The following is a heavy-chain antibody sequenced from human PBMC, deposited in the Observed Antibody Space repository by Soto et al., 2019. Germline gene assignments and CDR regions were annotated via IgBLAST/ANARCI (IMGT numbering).Heavy chain of an antibody. D-gene: IGHD4-17*01. V-gene: IGHV1-69*13. Sequence: GASVKVSCKASGGTFSSYAISWVRQAPGQGLEWMGGIIPIFGTANYAQKFQGRVTITADESTSTAYMELSSLRSEDTAVYYCASRTTVTTSDYYYYYGMDVWGQGTTVTVSS. CDR3: ASRTTVTTSDYYYYYGMDV. CDR2: IIPIFGTA. J-gene: IGHJ6*02. CDR1: GGTFSSYA.